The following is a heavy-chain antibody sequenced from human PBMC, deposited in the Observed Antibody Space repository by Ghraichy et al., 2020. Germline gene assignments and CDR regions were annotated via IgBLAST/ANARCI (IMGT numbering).Heavy chain of an antibody. D-gene: IGHD3-3*01. CDR2: ISYDGSNK. V-gene: IGHV3-30*18. CDR1: GFTFSSYG. J-gene: IGHJ2*01. Sequence: GESLNISCAASGFTFSSYGMHWVRQAPGKGLEWVAVISYDGSNKYYADSVKGRFTISRDNSKNTLYLQMNSLRAEDTAVYYCAKDGHHYDFWSGKYWYFDLWGRGTLVTVSS. CDR3: AKDGHHYDFWSGKYWYFDL.